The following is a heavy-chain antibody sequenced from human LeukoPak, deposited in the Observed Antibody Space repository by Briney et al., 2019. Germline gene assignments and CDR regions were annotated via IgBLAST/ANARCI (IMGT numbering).Heavy chain of an antibody. Sequence: ASVKASCKASGGTFSSYAISWVRQAPGQGLEWMGGIIPIFGTANYAQKFQGRVTITTDESTSTAYMELSSLRSEDTAVYYCARELVYDYVWGSYRTQLDYWGQGTLVTVSS. V-gene: IGHV1-69*05. CDR1: GGTFSSYA. J-gene: IGHJ4*02. CDR3: ARELVYDYVWGSYRTQLDY. CDR2: IIPIFGTA. D-gene: IGHD3-16*02.